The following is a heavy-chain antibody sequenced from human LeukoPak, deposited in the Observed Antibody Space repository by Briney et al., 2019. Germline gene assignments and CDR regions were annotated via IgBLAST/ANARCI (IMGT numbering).Heavy chain of an antibody. CDR3: AKGHDYDLNWFDP. CDR2: ISYDGSNK. Sequence: GGSLRLSCAAPGFTFSSYGMHWVRQAPGKGLEWVAVISYDGSNKYYADSVKGRFTISRDNSKNTLYLQTNSLRAEDTAVYYCAKGHDYDLNWFDPWGQGTLVTVSS. CDR1: GFTFSSYG. D-gene: IGHD4-17*01. J-gene: IGHJ5*02. V-gene: IGHV3-30*18.